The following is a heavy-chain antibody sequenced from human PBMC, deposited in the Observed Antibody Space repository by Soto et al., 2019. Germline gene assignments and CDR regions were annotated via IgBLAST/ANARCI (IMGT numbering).Heavy chain of an antibody. CDR1: GGSIRSGGFY. J-gene: IGHJ4*02. Sequence: PSETLSLTCAVSGGSIRSGGFYWGWIRQHPGKGLEWIGYIYYSGSTYYNPSLKSRVTISVDTSKNQFSLKLNSVTAADTAVYYCARGGDEYYSDHWGQGTLVTVSS. V-gene: IGHV4-31*11. CDR2: IYYSGST. D-gene: IGHD3-16*01. CDR3: ARGGDEYYSDH.